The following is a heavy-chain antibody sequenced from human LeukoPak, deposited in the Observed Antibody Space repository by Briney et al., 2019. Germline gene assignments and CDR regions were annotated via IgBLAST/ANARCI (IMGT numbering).Heavy chain of an antibody. J-gene: IGHJ4*02. D-gene: IGHD3-3*01. CDR2: INHSGST. Sequence: SETLSLTCAVYGGSFSGYYRSWIRQPPGKGLEWIGEINHSGSTNYNPSLKSRVTISVDTSKNQFSLKLSSVTAADAAVYYCARAPYYDFWSGYWYWGQGTLVTVSS. V-gene: IGHV4-34*01. CDR3: ARAPYYDFWSGYWY. CDR1: GGSFSGYY.